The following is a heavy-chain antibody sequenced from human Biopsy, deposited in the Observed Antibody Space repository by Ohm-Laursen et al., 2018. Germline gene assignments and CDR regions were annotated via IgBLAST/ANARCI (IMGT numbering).Heavy chain of an antibody. Sequence: ASVKVSCKAYGYTFTSYHVHWVRRAPGQGLEWMGWINAKTGDTNYAQKFQGRVTMTRDTSISTAYVDLSSLRSDDTAVYYCTRGGYYYDSLAYYYWFDPWGQGTLVTVSS. CDR1: GYTFTSYH. J-gene: IGHJ5*02. CDR2: INAKTGDT. D-gene: IGHD3-22*01. V-gene: IGHV1-2*02. CDR3: TRGGYYYDSLAYYYWFDP.